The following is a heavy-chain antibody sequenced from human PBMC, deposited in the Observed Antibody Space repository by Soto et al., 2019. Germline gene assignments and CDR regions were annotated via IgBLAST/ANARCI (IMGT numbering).Heavy chain of an antibody. J-gene: IGHJ6*02. D-gene: IGHD6-19*01. Sequence: GASVKVSCKASGGTYSSYAIRWVRQAPGQGLEWMGGIIPIFGTANYAQKFQGRVTITADESTSTAYMELSSLRSEDTAVYYCARGRFTAVAGSNYYGMDVWGQGTTVTLSS. CDR1: GGTYSSYA. CDR3: ARGRFTAVAGSNYYGMDV. V-gene: IGHV1-69*13. CDR2: IIPIFGTA.